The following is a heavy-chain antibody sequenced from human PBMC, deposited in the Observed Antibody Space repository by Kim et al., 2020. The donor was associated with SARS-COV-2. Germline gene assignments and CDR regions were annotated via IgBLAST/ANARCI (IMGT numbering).Heavy chain of an antibody. J-gene: IGHJ4*02. V-gene: IGHV3-33*01. CDR3: ARDGYPYQLPLQFDY. D-gene: IGHD2-2*01. CDR2: IWYDGSNK. Sequence: GGSLRLSCAASGFTFSSYGMHWVRQAPGKGLEWVAVIWYDGSNKYYADSVKGRFTISRDNSKNTLYLQMNSLRAEDTAVYYCARDGYPYQLPLQFDYWGQGTLVTVSS. CDR1: GFTFSSYG.